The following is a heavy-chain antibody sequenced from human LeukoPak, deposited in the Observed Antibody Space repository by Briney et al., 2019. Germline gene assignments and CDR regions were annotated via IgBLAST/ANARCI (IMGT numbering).Heavy chain of an antibody. J-gene: IGHJ5*02. CDR3: AKEALYDFWSGYEDWFDP. D-gene: IGHD3-3*01. CDR1: GYTFTSYD. Sequence: ASVKVSCKASGYTFTSYDINWVRQATGQGLEWMGWMNPNSGNTGYAQKFQGRVTMTRNTSISTAYMELSSLRSEDTAVYYCAKEALYDFWSGYEDWFDPWGQGTLVTVSS. CDR2: MNPNSGNT. V-gene: IGHV1-8*01.